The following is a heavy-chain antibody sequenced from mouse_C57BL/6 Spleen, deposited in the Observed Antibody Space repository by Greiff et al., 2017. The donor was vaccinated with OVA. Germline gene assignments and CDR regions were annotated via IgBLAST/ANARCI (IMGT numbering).Heavy chain of an antibody. D-gene: IGHD1-1*01. Sequence: VKLMESGPGLVAPSQCLSITCTVSGFSLNSSGVHWVRQPPGKGLEWLVVIWSAGSQTYNSALKSRLCISTDHSKSHVFVKMNSLQTDNTAMYCCARDYSSSLFADWGQGTLVTVSA. CDR2: IWSAGSQ. CDR3: ARDYSSSLFAD. CDR1: GFSLNSSG. V-gene: IGHV2-6*03. J-gene: IGHJ3*01.